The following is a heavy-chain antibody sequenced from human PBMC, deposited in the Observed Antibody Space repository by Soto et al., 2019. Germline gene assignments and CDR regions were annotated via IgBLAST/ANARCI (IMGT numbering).Heavy chain of an antibody. J-gene: IGHJ5*02. CDR3: ARFMVRGNWFDP. CDR2: IYYSGST. V-gene: IGHV4-30-4*01. D-gene: IGHD3-10*01. Sequence: SETLSLTCTVSGGSISSGDYYWSWIRQPPGKGLEWIGYIYYSGSTYYNPSLKSRVTISVDTSKNQFSLKLSSVTAADTAVYYCARFMVRGNWFDPWGQGTLVTVS. CDR1: GGSISSGDYY.